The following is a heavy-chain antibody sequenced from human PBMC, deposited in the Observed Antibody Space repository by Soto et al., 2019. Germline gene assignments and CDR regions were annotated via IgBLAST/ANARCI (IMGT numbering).Heavy chain of an antibody. V-gene: IGHV4-34*01. CDR1: GGSFSGYY. D-gene: IGHD2-2*01. J-gene: IGHJ6*03. CDR2: INHSGST. CDR3: ARERYCSSTSCYSPPYYYYYYMDV. Sequence: QVQLQQWGAGLLKPSETLSLTCAVYGGSFSGYYWSWIRQPPGKGLEWIGEINHSGSTNYNPSLKSRVTISVDTSTNQFSLKLSSVTAADTAVYYCARERYCSSTSCYSPPYYYYYYMDVWGKGTTVTVSS.